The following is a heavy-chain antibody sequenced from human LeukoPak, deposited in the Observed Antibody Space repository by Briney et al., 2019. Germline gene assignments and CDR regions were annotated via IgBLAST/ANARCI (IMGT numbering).Heavy chain of an antibody. CDR1: RFTFSGFA. CDR3: AKMKGHPLPKYYMDV. CDR2: ISGSGDNT. J-gene: IGHJ6*03. V-gene: IGHV3-23*01. Sequence: PGGSLRLSCAASRFTFSGFAMSWVRRTPGKGLEWVSGISGSGDNTLYADSVKGRFTISRDNSKNTLYLEMNSLRAEDTAIYYCAKMKGHPLPKYYMDVWGQGTTVTVS.